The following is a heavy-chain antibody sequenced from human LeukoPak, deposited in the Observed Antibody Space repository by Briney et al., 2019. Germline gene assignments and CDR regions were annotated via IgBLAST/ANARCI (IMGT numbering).Heavy chain of an antibody. D-gene: IGHD3-10*01. V-gene: IGHV3-23*01. CDR2: LSGSGADA. CDR1: VFTFSTYA. Sequence: PGGSLRPSCAASVFTFSTYAVSWIRQAPARGLEWVATLSGSGADAFYADSVRGRFTISRDNSQNTLYLRMNSPRAEDAAIYYCPKSPWKREYYGSDFWDQGTLVTVSS. CDR3: PKSPWKREYYGSDF. J-gene: IGHJ4*02.